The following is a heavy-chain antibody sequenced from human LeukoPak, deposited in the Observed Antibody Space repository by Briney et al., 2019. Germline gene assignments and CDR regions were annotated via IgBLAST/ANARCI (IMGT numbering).Heavy chain of an antibody. D-gene: IGHD4-17*01. CDR3: CSHGYGERYDY. CDR2: MNPNSGNT. J-gene: IGHJ4*02. V-gene: IGHV1-8*01. Sequence: GASVKVSCKASGYTFTSYDINWVRQAPGKGLEWMGWMNPNSGNTGYAQKFQGRVTVTRNTSISTAYMELSSLRSEDTAVYYCCSHGYGERYDYWGQGTLVTVSS. CDR1: GYTFTSYD.